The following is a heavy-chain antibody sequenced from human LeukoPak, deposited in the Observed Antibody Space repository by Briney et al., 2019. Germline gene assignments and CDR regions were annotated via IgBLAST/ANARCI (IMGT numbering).Heavy chain of an antibody. J-gene: IGHJ4*02. CDR2: ISDDGANK. D-gene: IGHD3-3*01. Sequence: PGRSLRLSCTSSGFTFDSYAMHWVRQAPGKGLEWVAVISDDGANKYHADPVKGRFTISRDNSKNTLSLQMNSLRAEDTAMYYCAREEHLEWLIVDFWGQGTLVTGSS. CDR1: GFTFDSYA. CDR3: AREEHLEWLIVDF. V-gene: IGHV3-30*04.